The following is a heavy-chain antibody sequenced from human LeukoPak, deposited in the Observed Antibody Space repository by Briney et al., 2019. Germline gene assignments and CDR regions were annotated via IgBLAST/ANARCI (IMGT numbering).Heavy chain of an antibody. CDR2: IKQDGSEK. CDR3: ARVENYYDSSGSVTPERAFDI. CDR1: GFTFSSYW. V-gene: IGHV3-7*03. J-gene: IGHJ3*02. D-gene: IGHD3-22*01. Sequence: PGGSLRLSCAASGFTFSSYWMSWVRQAPGKGLEWVANIKQDGSEKYYVDSVKGRFTISRDNSKNTLYLQMNSLRAEDTAVYYCARVENYYDSSGSVTPERAFDIWGQGTMVTVSS.